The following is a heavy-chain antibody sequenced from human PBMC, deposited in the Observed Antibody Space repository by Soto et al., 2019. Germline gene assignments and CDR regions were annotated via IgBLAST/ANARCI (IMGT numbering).Heavy chain of an antibody. CDR3: ARELEYPDL. J-gene: IGHJ2*01. Sequence: QPGGSLRLSCAASGSTFSSYWMSWVRQAPGKGLEWVANIKQDGSEKYYVDSVKGRFTISRDNAKNSLYLQMNSLRAEDTAVYYCARELEYPDLWGRGTLVTVSS. D-gene: IGHD2-2*02. V-gene: IGHV3-7*03. CDR2: IKQDGSEK. CDR1: GSTFSSYW.